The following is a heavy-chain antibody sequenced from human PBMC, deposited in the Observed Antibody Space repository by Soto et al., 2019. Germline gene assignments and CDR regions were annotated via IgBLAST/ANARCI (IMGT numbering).Heavy chain of an antibody. CDR3: AEGLLVSSRRSFEY. CDR2: TSESGGTT. Sequence: EVQLLESGGNLVQPGGSLRLSCAASGFTFSSSGMSWVRQAPGKGLEWVSATSESGGTTNYADSVKGRFTISRDNSKNTLYLQMNSLRAEDMAVYYCAEGLLVSSRRSFEYWGQGTLVTVSS. D-gene: IGHD6-13*01. J-gene: IGHJ4*02. V-gene: IGHV3-23*01. CDR1: GFTFSSSG.